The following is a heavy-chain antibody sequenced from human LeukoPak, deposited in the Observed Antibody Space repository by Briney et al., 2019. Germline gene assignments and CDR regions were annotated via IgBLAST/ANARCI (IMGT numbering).Heavy chain of an antibody. J-gene: IGHJ4*02. CDR3: ARGPLGSGQFDY. D-gene: IGHD6-19*01. CDR1: GFTFSNYW. Sequence: GGSLRLSCAASGFTFSNYWMYWVRQGPGKGLVGVSRINSDGSSTRYADSVKGRFTISRDNAKNTLYLQMNSLRAGDTAVYYCARGPLGSGQFDYWGQGTLVTVSS. V-gene: IGHV3-74*01. CDR2: INSDGSST.